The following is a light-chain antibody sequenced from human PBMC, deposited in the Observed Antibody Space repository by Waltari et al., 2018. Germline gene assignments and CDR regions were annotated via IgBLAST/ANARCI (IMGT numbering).Light chain of an antibody. Sequence: QSALTQPASVSGSPGQSITISCTGTSSDVGGYKYVSWYQQYPGKAPKLMISDVNHRPSGVSDRFSGAKSGNTASLTIAGLQAEDEADYYCSSYTSGSTLGIFGGGTKLTVL. CDR3: SSYTSGSTLGI. V-gene: IGLV2-14*01. J-gene: IGLJ2*01. CDR1: SSDVGGYKY. CDR2: DVN.